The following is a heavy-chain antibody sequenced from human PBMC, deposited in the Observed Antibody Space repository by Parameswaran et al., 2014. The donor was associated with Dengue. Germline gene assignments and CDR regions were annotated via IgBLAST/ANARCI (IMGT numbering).Heavy chain of an antibody. CDR2: ISSSGSTI. Sequence: WIRQPPGKGLEWVSYISSSGSTIYYADSVKGRFTISRDNAKNSLYLQMNSLRAEDTAVYYCARDWGNSYGYGRYYYGMDVWGQGTTVTVSS. D-gene: IGHD5-18*01. CDR3: ARDWGNSYGYGRYYYGMDV. J-gene: IGHJ6*02. V-gene: IGHV3-11*01.